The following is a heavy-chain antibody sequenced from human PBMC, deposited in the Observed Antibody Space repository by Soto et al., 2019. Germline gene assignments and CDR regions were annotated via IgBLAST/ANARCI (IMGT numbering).Heavy chain of an antibody. Sequence: PGGSLRLSCAASGFTFSSYWMSWVRQAPGKGLEWVANIKQDGSEKYYVDSVKGRFTISRDNAKNSLYLQMNSLRAEDTAVYYCARDRVVAAAGTKDYYYYYGMDVWGQGTTVTVSS. J-gene: IGHJ6*02. CDR3: ARDRVVAAAGTKDYYYYYGMDV. CDR2: IKQDGSEK. CDR1: GFTFSSYW. D-gene: IGHD6-13*01. V-gene: IGHV3-7*05.